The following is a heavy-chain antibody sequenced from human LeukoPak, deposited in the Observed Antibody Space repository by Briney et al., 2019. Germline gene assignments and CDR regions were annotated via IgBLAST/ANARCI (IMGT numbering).Heavy chain of an antibody. CDR3: AREQYNWNADH. V-gene: IGHV1-18*01. CDR2: TSAYNGNT. Sequence: ASVKVSCKASGYTFTSYGISWVRQAPGQGLEWMGWTSAYNGNTNYAQKLQGRVTMTTDTSTSTAYMELRSLRADDTAVYYCAREQYNWNADHWGQGTLVTVSS. CDR1: GYTFTSYG. D-gene: IGHD1-20*01. J-gene: IGHJ4*02.